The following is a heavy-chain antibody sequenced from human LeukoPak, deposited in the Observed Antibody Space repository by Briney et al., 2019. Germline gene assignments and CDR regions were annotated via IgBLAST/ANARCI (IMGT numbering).Heavy chain of an antibody. J-gene: IGHJ4*02. D-gene: IGHD3-22*01. Sequence: ASVKVSCKASGYTFTSYGISWVRQAPGQGLEWMGWISAYNGNTNYAQKLQGRVTMTTDTSTSTAYMELRSLRSDDTAVYYCARDSRAYSSGPYYFDYWGQGTLVTVSS. V-gene: IGHV1-18*01. CDR2: ISAYNGNT. CDR3: ARDSRAYSSGPYYFDY. CDR1: GYTFTSYG.